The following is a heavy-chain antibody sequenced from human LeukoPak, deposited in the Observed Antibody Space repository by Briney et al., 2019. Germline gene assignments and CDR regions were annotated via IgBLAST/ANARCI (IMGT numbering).Heavy chain of an antibody. CDR2: ISGNIGSI. Sequence: GGSLRLSCAASGFTFADYAMHWVRQAPGKGLEWVSGISGNIGSIGYADSVKGRFTMSTDKSTNSLYLEMSSLRAEVMALYYCAKDSSSSGRYVGFDSWGQGTLVTVSS. J-gene: IGHJ5*01. D-gene: IGHD6-19*01. CDR3: AKDSSSSGRYVGFDS. CDR1: GFTFADYA. V-gene: IGHV3-9*03.